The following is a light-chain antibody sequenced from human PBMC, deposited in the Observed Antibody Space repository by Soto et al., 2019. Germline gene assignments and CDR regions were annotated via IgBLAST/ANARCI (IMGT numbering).Light chain of an antibody. CDR1: SSNIGKNS. CDR2: DDH. CDR3: AAWDDSLRGYV. J-gene: IGLJ1*01. Sequence: QSVLTQPPSVSAAPGQRVSISCSGGSSNIGKNSVSWYQQLPATAPKLLIYDDHQRPSGIPDRFSASKSGTSATLDITGLQPADEADYYCAAWDDSLRGYVFGTGTKLTVL. V-gene: IGLV1-51*01.